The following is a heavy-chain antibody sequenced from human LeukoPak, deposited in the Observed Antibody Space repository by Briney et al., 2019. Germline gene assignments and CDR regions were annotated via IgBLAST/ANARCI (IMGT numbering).Heavy chain of an antibody. CDR2: IYHSGST. CDR3: ARGPIVVVVAPPPIFDY. Sequence: SETLSLTCAVSGGSISSSNWWSWVRQPPGKGLEWIGEIYHSGSTNYNPSLKSRVTISVDKSKNQFSLKLSSVTAADTAVYYCARGPIVVVVAPPPIFDYWGQGTLVTVSS. D-gene: IGHD2-15*01. J-gene: IGHJ4*02. V-gene: IGHV4-4*02. CDR1: GGSISSSNW.